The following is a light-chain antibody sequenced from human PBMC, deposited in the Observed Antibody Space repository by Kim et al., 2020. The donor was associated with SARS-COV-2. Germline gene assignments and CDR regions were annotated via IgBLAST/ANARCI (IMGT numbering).Light chain of an antibody. CDR2: EDN. J-gene: IGLJ2*01. V-gene: IGLV6-57*03. CDR3: QSYDSSNVV. CDR1: SGSIANNY. Sequence: GKTVTISCTRSSGSIANNYVQWYQQRPGSAPTTVIYEDNQRPSGVPDRFSGSIDSSSNSASLTTSGLKTEDEADYYCQSYDSSNVVFGGGTQLTVL.